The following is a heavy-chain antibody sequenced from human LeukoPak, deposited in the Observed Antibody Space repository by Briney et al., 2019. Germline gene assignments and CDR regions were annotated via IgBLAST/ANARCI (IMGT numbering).Heavy chain of an antibody. CDR1: GGSISSYY. D-gene: IGHD6-19*01. V-gene: IGHV4-34*01. CDR3: ARGLSSGWVDY. J-gene: IGHJ4*02. CDR2: VHHSGKT. Sequence: PSETLSLTCTVSGGSISSYYWSWIRQPPGKGLEWIGEVHHSGKTSYKPSLRSRLTISLDTSKNQFSLNLISVTAADTAVYYCARGLSSGWVDYWGQGTLVTVSS.